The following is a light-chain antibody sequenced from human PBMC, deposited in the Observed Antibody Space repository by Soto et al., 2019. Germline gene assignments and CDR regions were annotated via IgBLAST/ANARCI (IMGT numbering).Light chain of an antibody. CDR3: QKLHNFPLT. Sequence: DIQMTQSPSTLSASVGDRVTITCRASQSISSWLAWYQQKPGKAPKLLIYDASSLESGAPSRFSGSGYGTEFTLTISSLQPDDFAGYYCQKLHNFPLTFGQGTRLEIK. CDR2: DAS. CDR1: QSISSW. V-gene: IGKV1-5*01. J-gene: IGKJ5*01.